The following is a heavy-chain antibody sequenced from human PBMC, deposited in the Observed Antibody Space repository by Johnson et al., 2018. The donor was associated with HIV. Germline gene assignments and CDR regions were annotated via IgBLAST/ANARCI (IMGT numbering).Heavy chain of an antibody. D-gene: IGHD4-17*01. CDR2: ISYDGSNK. J-gene: IGHJ3*02. CDR1: GFTFSNYG. CDR3: AKDMASDYAHAFDI. Sequence: VQLVESGGGLVQPGGSLRLSCAASGFTFSNYGMHWVRQAPGKGLEWVAFISYDGSNKYYADSVRGRFTISRDNSKNTLYLQMNSLRGEDTALYYCAKDMASDYAHAFDIWGQGTMVTVSS. V-gene: IGHV3-30*19.